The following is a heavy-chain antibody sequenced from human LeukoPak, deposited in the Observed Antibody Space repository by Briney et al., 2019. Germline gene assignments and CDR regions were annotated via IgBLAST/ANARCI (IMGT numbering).Heavy chain of an antibody. CDR3: ARDLNQGLFYFDY. CDR1: GFTFSSYA. D-gene: IGHD2/OR15-2a*01. V-gene: IGHV3-23*01. CDR2: ISGSGGST. Sequence: PGGSLRLSCAASGFTFSSYAMSWVRQAPGKGLEGVSAISGSGGSTYYADSVKGRFTISRDNSKNSLYLQLNNLRAEDTAVYYCARDLNQGLFYFDYWGQGTPVTVSS. J-gene: IGHJ4*02.